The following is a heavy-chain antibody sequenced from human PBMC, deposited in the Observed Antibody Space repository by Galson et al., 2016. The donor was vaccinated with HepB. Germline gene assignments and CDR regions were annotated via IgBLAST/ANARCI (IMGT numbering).Heavy chain of an antibody. J-gene: IGHJ3*02. CDR3: ARGRTTSCNSAFDI. CDR2: IKQDGSEK. V-gene: IGHV3-7*03. CDR1: GFTFSSSS. Sequence: SLRLSCAASGFTFSSSSMTWVRQAPGKGLEWVANIKQDGSEKYYVDSVKGRFTISRDNAKNSLYLQMNSLRGEDTAVYYCARGRTTSCNSAFDIWGQGTMVTVSS. D-gene: IGHD2-2*02.